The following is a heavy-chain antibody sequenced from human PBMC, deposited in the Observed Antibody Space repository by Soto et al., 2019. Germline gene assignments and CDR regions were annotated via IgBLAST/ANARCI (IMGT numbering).Heavy chain of an antibody. J-gene: IGHJ3*02. CDR2: INHSGST. V-gene: IGHV4-34*01. Sequence: QSQTLSLTCAVYGGSFSGYYWSWIRQPPGKGLEWIGEINHSGSTNYNPSLKSRVTISVDTSKNQFSLKLSSVTAADTAVYYCARKRIMITFGGVIGDAFDIWGQGTMVTVSS. CDR1: GGSFSGYY. D-gene: IGHD3-16*02. CDR3: ARKRIMITFGGVIGDAFDI.